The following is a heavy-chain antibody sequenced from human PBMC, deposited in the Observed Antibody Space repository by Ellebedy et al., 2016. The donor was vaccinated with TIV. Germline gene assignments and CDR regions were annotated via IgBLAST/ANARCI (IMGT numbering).Heavy chain of an antibody. J-gene: IGHJ6*02. CDR3: AKDAGADGVYYYYGMDV. CDR1: GFTFSSYA. CDR2: ISYDGSNK. Sequence: GESLKISCAASGFTFSSYAMHWVRQAPGKGLEWVAVISYDGSNKYYADSVKGRFTISRDNSKNTLYLQMNSLRAEDTAVYYCAKDAGADGVYYYYGMDVWGQGTTVTVSS. D-gene: IGHD6-19*01. V-gene: IGHV3-30-3*01.